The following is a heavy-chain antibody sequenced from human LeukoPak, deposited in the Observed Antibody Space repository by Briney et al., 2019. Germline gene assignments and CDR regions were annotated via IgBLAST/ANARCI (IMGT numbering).Heavy chain of an antibody. Sequence: GGSLRLSCAASGFTFSGYYMSWIRQAPGKGLEWVSYISSSSGSTNYADSVKGRFTISRDNAKNLLYLQMNSLRAEDTAVYYCARDHSAYGEGWGQGTLVTVSS. CDR3: ARDHSAYGEG. CDR2: ISSSSGST. CDR1: GFTFSGYY. J-gene: IGHJ4*02. D-gene: IGHD5-12*01. V-gene: IGHV3-11*05.